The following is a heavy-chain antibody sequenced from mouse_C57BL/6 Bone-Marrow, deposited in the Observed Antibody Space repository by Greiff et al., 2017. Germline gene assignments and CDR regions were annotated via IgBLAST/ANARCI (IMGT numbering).Heavy chain of an antibody. D-gene: IGHD2-3*01. J-gene: IGHJ2*01. CDR3: ARQAYDEYFDY. V-gene: IGHV5-6*01. CDR2: ISSGGSYT. CDR1: GFTFSSYG. Sequence: EVQVVESGGDLVKPGGSLKLSCAASGFTFSSYGMSWVRQTPDQGLEWVATISSGGSYTYYPDSVKGRFTISRDNAKNTLYLQMSSLKSEDTAMYYCARQAYDEYFDYWGQGTTLTVSS.